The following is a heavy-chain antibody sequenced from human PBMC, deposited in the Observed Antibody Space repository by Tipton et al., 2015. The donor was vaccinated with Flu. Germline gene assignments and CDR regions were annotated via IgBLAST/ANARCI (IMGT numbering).Heavy chain of an antibody. D-gene: IGHD5-12*01. CDR2: IKRNGSDI. CDR1: GFTFSRFW. J-gene: IGHJ5*02. Sequence: SLRLSCAASGFTFSRFWMSWVRQAPGQGLEWVSYIKRNGSDIYHADSVKGRFTISRDNAKNLLYLQMNSLRVEDTAVYYCARGHRYPSGTGDYFANCGYAWGQGTL. V-gene: IGHV3-7*01. CDR3: ARGHRYPSGTGDYFANCGYA.